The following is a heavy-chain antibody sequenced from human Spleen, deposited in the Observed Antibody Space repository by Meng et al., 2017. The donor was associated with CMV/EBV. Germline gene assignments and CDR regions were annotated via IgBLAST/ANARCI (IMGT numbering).Heavy chain of an antibody. CDR3: ASAMVRTVTTYYYYLYGLDV. V-gene: IGHV1-18*01. Sequence: ASVKVSCKASGYSFTTYGISWVRQAPGQGLEWMGWISTYNGHTKYAQRLQGRVTMTTDTSTSTVYMEVRSLRSDDTAVYYCASAMVRTVTTYYYYLYGLDVWGQGTTVTVSS. CDR1: GYSFTTYG. J-gene: IGHJ6*02. CDR2: ISTYNGHT. D-gene: IGHD3-10*01.